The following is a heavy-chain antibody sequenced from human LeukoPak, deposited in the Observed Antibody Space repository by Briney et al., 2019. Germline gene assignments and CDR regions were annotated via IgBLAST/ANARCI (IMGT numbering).Heavy chain of an antibody. CDR2: INSDGSST. Sequence: GGSLRLSCAASGFSFSSYWMHWVRQAPGKGLVWVSRINSDGSSTTYADSVTGRFTISRDNAKNTLYLQMNSLRAEDTAVYYCARGGSSGYYALGCWGQGTLVTVSP. V-gene: IGHV3-74*01. CDR3: ARGGSSGYYALGC. J-gene: IGHJ4*02. D-gene: IGHD3-22*01. CDR1: GFSFSSYW.